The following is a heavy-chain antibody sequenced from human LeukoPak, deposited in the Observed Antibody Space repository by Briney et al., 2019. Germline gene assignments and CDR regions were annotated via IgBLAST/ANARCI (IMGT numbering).Heavy chain of an antibody. V-gene: IGHV4-34*01. CDR3: ARTYGDYVGSASTNWFDP. D-gene: IGHD4-17*01. CDR1: GGSFIGYY. Sequence: SETLSLTSAVYGGSFIGYYWSWIRHRPGKGLEWMGEINHSGSTNYNPSLKSRVTISVDTSKNQFSLKLSSVTAADTAVYYCARTYGDYVGSASTNWFDPWGQGTLVSVSS. J-gene: IGHJ5*02. CDR2: INHSGST.